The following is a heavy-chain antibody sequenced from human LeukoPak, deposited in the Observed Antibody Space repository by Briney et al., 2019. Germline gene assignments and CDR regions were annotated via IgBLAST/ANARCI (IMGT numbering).Heavy chain of an antibody. D-gene: IGHD4/OR15-4a*01. CDR1: GFNFKNYA. CDR3: AKNGATSWIGGQNWFDP. CDR2: ISGSGESL. V-gene: IGHV3-23*01. J-gene: IGHJ5*02. Sequence: GGSLRLSCTASGFNFKNYAMAWVRLAPGKGLEWVSSISGSGESLYYADSVRDWFTMSRDNSKNTLYLNMNSLRVEDTAIYYCAKNGATSWIGGQNWFDPWGRGTLVTVSS.